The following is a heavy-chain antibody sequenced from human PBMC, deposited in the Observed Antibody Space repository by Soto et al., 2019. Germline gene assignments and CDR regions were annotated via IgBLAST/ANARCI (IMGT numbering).Heavy chain of an antibody. J-gene: IGHJ4*02. D-gene: IGHD1-7*01. V-gene: IGHV3-21*01. CDR1: GFTFSSYS. CDR3: ARLKFATGTTGDY. Sequence: EVQLVESGGGLVKPGGSLRLSCAASGFTFSSYSMNWVRQAPGKGLEWVSSISSSSSYIYYADSVKGRFTISRDNAKNSLYLQMNSLRAEDTAVYYCARLKFATGTTGDYWGQGTLVTVSS. CDR2: ISSSSSYI.